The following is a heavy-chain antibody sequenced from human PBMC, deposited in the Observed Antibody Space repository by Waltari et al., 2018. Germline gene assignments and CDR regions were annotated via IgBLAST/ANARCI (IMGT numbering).Heavy chain of an antibody. CDR2: IIPIFGTA. V-gene: IGHV1-69*01. CDR3: AREGSSRYRDWYFDL. CDR1: GYTFTGYY. D-gene: IGHD6-13*01. Sequence: QVQLVQSGAEVKTPGASVKVSCKASGYTFTGYYMHWVRQAPGQGLEWMGWIIPIFGTANYAQKFQGRVTITADESTSTAYMELSSLRSEDTAVYYCAREGSSRYRDWYFDLWGRGTLVTVSS. J-gene: IGHJ2*01.